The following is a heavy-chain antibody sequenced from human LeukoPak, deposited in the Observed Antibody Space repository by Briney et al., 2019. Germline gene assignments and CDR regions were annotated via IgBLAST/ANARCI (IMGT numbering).Heavy chain of an antibody. CDR3: ARAYCSSTSCYIDY. V-gene: IGHV4-4*07. CDR1: GGSISSYY. D-gene: IGHD2-2*02. Sequence: PSETLSLTRTVSGGSISSYYWSWIRQPAGKGLEWIGRIYTSGSTNYNPSLKSRVTMSVDTSKNQFSLKLSSVTAADTAVYYCARAYCSSTSCYIDYWGQGTLVTVSS. CDR2: IYTSGST. J-gene: IGHJ4*02.